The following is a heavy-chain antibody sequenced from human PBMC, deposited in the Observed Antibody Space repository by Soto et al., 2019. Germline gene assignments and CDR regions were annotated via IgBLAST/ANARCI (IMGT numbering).Heavy chain of an antibody. D-gene: IGHD1-1*01. CDR3: AMANWNPYYYYGMDV. J-gene: IGHJ6*02. CDR2: INHSGST. Sequence: SETLSLTCAVYGGSFSGYYWSWIRQPPGKGLEWIGEINHSGSTNYNPSLKSRVTISVDTSKNQFSLKLSSVTAADTAVYYCAMANWNPYYYYGMDVWGQGTTVTVSS. CDR1: GGSFSGYY. V-gene: IGHV4-34*01.